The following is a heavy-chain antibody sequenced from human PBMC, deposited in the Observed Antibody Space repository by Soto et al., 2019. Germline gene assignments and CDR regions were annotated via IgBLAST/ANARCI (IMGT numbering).Heavy chain of an antibody. J-gene: IGHJ4*02. CDR3: ARAPMVLSRSYFDS. D-gene: IGHD2-8*01. CDR1: GGSISNFY. Sequence: SATLSLTCTVSGGSISNFYWSWIRQPPGKGLEWIGYISYSGNTNYNPSLKSRVSISVDTSKNQLSLNLTSVTAADTAVYYCARAPMVLSRSYFDSWGQGTPVTVS. V-gene: IGHV4-59*01. CDR2: ISYSGNT.